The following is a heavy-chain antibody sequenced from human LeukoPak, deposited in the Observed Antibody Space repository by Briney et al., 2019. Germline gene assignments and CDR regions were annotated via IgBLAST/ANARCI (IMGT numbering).Heavy chain of an antibody. CDR2: IISIFDRT. V-gene: IGHV1-69*13. CDR1: AGTFSSYA. Sequence: SVKVSCKASAGTFSSYAINWVRQTPGQGLEWMGGIISIFDRTNYAQKFQGRVTIIADDSTRTAYMELKSLRFEDTAIYYCAIGGVEATGLNYWGQGTLVTVSS. CDR3: AIGGVEATGLNY. J-gene: IGHJ4*02. D-gene: IGHD6-13*01.